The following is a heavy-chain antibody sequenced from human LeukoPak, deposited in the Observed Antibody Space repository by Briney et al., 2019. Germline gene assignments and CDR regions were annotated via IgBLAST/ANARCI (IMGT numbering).Heavy chain of an antibody. D-gene: IGHD3-10*01. CDR2: ISGSGGST. V-gene: IGHV3-23*01. CDR1: GFTFSSYA. Sequence: GGSLRLSCAASGFTFSSYAMSWVRQAPGKGLEWVSAISGSGGSTYYADSVKGRFTISRDNSKNTLYLQKNSLRAEDTAVYYCAKDGDSTNNYYYYYGMDVWGKGTTVTVSS. J-gene: IGHJ6*04. CDR3: AKDGDSTNNYYYYYGMDV.